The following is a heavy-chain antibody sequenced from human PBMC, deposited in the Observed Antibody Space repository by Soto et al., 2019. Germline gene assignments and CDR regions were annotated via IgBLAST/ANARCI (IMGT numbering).Heavy chain of an antibody. CDR3: ARDDSYYYDSSGSKRAAFDI. V-gene: IGHV4-30-4*08. J-gene: IGHJ3*02. D-gene: IGHD3-22*01. CDR1: GGSISSGDYY. Sequence: QVQLQESGPGLVKPSQTLSLTCTVSGGSISSGDYYWSWIRQPPVKGLEWIGYIYYSGSTYYNPSLKSRVTISVDTSKNQFSLKLSSVTAADTAVYYCARDDSYYYDSSGSKRAAFDIWGQGTMVTVSS. CDR2: IYYSGST.